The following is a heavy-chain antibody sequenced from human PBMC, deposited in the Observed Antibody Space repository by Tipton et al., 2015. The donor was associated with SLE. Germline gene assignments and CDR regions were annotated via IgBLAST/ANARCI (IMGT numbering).Heavy chain of an antibody. D-gene: IGHD3-16*02. CDR2: INHSGST. CDR1: GGSFSGYY. V-gene: IGHV4-34*01. CDR3: VRDGEIHLGELSFYFDY. J-gene: IGHJ4*02. Sequence: TLSLTCAVYGGSFSGYYWSWIRQPPGKGLEWIGEINHSGSTNYNPSLKSRVTISVDTSKNQFSLKMNSVTAADTAVYYCVRDGEIHLGELSFYFDYWGQGTLVTVSS.